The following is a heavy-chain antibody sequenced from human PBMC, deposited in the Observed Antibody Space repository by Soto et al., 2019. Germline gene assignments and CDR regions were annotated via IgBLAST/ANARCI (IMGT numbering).Heavy chain of an antibody. CDR3: ARDESRYCSGGSCYHGWYYYGMDV. Sequence: XSVKVSCKAFGYALTHFYIAWLRQATGKGLEWMGAISPHNFNTNYAQKFRGRVTLTTEKSTNTAYMDLRSLTSDDTAVYYCARDESRYCSGGSCYHGWYYYGMDVWGQGTTVTVSS. CDR1: GYALTHFY. D-gene: IGHD2-15*01. V-gene: IGHV1-18*01. J-gene: IGHJ6*02. CDR2: ISPHNFNT.